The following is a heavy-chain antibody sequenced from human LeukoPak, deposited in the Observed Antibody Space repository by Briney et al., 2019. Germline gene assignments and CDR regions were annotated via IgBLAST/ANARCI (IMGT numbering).Heavy chain of an antibody. J-gene: IGHJ3*02. Sequence: VASVKVSCKVSGYTLTELSMHWVRQAPGKGLEWMGGFDPEDGETIYAQKFQGRVSMTEDTSTDTAYMELSSLRSEDTAVYYCATNHYDWNAFDIRGQGTMVTVSS. CDR3: ATNHYDWNAFDI. V-gene: IGHV1-24*01. D-gene: IGHD3-22*01. CDR2: FDPEDGET. CDR1: GYTLTELS.